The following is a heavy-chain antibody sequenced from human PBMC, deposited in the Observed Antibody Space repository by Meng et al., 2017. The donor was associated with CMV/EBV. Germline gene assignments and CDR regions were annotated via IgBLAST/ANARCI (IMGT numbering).Heavy chain of an antibody. D-gene: IGHD3-3*01. CDR2: ISGSGGST. CDR3: AKDDGGVITIFGVANPTGGFDP. Sequence: GESLKISCAASGFTFSSYAMSWVRQAPGKGLEWVSAISGSGGSTYYADSVKGRFTISRDNSKNTLYLQMNSLRAEDTAVYYCAKDDGGVITIFGVANPTGGFDPWGQGTLVTVSS. V-gene: IGHV3-23*01. J-gene: IGHJ5*02. CDR1: GFTFSSYA.